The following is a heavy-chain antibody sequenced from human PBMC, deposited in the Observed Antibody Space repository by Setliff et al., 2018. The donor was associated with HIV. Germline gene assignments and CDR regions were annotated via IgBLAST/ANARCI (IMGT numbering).Heavy chain of an antibody. J-gene: IGHJ4*02. D-gene: IGHD2-15*01. CDR2: INPNSGGT. CDR3: ARDLSHIVVVVADHHGYFYL. V-gene: IGHV1-2*02. CDR1: GYTFTGYY. Sequence: ASVKVSCKASGYTFTGYYMHWVRQAPGQGLEWMGWINPNSGGTNYAQKFQGRVTMTRDTSISTAYMELSRLRSDDTAVYYCARDLSHIVVVVADHHGYFYLWGQGKLVPVSS.